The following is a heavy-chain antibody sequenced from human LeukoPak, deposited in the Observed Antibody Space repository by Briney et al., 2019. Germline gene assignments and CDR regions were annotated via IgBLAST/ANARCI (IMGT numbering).Heavy chain of an antibody. J-gene: IGHJ6*03. Sequence: GGSLRLSCAASGFTFSSYAMHWVRQAPGKGLEWVAVISYDGSNKYYADSVKGRFTISRDNSKNTLYLQMNSLRAEDTAVYYCANLAAAQHMEDYYYYYMDVWGKGTTVTVSS. CDR1: GFTFSSYA. V-gene: IGHV3-30*04. CDR3: ANLAAAQHMEDYYYYYMDV. D-gene: IGHD6-13*01. CDR2: ISYDGSNK.